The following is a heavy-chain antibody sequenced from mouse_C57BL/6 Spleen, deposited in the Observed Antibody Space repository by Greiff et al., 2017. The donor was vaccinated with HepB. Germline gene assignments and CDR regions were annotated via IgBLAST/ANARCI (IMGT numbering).Heavy chain of an antibody. CDR2: IYPGDGDT. D-gene: IGHD1-1*01. J-gene: IGHJ3*01. CDR1: GYAFSSYW. V-gene: IGHV1-80*01. Sequence: QVQLQQSGAELVKPGDSVKISCKASGYAFSSYWMNWVKQRPGKGLEWIGQIYPGDGDTNYNGKFKGKATLTADKSSSTAYMQLSSLTSEDSAVYFCARSYGSSRAWFAYWGQGTLVTVSA. CDR3: ARSYGSSRAWFAY.